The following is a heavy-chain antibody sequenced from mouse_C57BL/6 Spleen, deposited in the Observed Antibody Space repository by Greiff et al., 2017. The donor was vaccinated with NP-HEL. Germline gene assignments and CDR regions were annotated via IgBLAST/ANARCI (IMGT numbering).Heavy chain of an antibody. CDR3: ARGKTGTGYFDV. CDR1: GYTFTSYW. CDR2: IHPNSGST. D-gene: IGHD4-1*01. Sequence: VQLQQPGAELVKPGASVKLSCKASGYTFTSYWMHWVKQRPGQGLEWIGMIHPNSGSTNYNEKFKSKATLTVDKSSSTAYMQLSSLTSEDSAVYYCARGKTGTGYFDVWGTGTTVTVSS. V-gene: IGHV1-64*01. J-gene: IGHJ1*03.